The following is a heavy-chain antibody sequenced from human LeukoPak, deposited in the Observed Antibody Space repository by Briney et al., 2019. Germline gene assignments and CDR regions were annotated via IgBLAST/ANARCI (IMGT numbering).Heavy chain of an antibody. CDR1: GFSLRTSGMR. V-gene: IGHV2-70*04. D-gene: IGHD3-22*01. CDR2: IDWDDDK. Sequence: SGPALMQPTRTLALTCTLSGFSLRTSGMRVCWIRQPHEKARGWLTLIDWDDDKFYNTSLKTRLTISKDTSKNQVVLTMTNMDPVDTATYYCARNYYDSSGYQSWFDPWGQGTLVTVSS. CDR3: ARNYYDSSGYQSWFDP. J-gene: IGHJ5*02.